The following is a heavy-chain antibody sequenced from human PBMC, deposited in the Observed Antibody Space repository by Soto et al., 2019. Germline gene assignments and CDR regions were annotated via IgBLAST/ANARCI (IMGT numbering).Heavy chain of an antibody. CDR3: APGNYSDSSGYYGDFSYGMDV. D-gene: IGHD3-22*01. V-gene: IGHV1-69*12. CDR1: GGTFDNYA. J-gene: IGHJ6*02. CDR2: LILIFGSA. Sequence: QVQVVQSGAEVKRPGSSVRVSCKASGGTFDNYAISWVRQAPGQGPEWMGGLILIFGSANYPQKFQGRFRITAAESMTTAYMELSSLRSEDTAVYFCAPGNYSDSSGYYGDFSYGMDVWGQGTTVTVS.